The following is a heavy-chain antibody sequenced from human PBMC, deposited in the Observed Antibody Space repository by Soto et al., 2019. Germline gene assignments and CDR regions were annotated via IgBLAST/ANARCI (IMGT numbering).Heavy chain of an antibody. V-gene: IGHV2-5*02. Sequence: QITLKESGPTLVKPTQTLTLTCTFSGFSLSTSGVGVGWIRQPPGKALEWLALIYWDDDKRYSPSLKSRLTITKDTSKNQVVLTMTNMDPVDTATYYCAHHVRMVVPGRYYYYMDVWGKVTTVTVSS. CDR2: IYWDDDK. CDR3: AHHVRMVVPGRYYYYMDV. CDR1: GFSLSTSGVG. J-gene: IGHJ6*03. D-gene: IGHD2-8*01.